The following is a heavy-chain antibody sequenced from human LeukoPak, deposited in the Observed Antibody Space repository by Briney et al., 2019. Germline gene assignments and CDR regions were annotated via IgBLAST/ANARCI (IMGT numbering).Heavy chain of an antibody. CDR1: GGSISSGGYY. V-gene: IGHV4-31*03. CDR3: ASIPGDGDYAIGEQKLPY. J-gene: IGHJ4*02. CDR2: IYYSGST. Sequence: PSQTLSLTCTVSGGSISSGGYYWSWIRQHPGKGLEWIGYIYYSGSTYYNPSLKSRVTISVDTSKNQFSLKLSSVTAADTAVYYCASIPGDGDYAIGEQKLPYWGQGTLVTVSS. D-gene: IGHD4-17*01.